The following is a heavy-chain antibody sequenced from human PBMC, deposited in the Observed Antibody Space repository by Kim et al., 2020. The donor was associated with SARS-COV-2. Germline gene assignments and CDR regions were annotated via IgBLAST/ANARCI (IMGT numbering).Heavy chain of an antibody. CDR3: ARDLNGYSYAQGYYYYGMDV. J-gene: IGHJ6*02. CDR2: INPSGGST. Sequence: ASVKVSCKASGYTFTSYYMHWVRQAPGQGLEWMGIINPSGGSTSYAQKFQGRVTMTRDTSTSTVYMELSSLRSEDTAVYYCARDLNGYSYAQGYYYYGMDVWGQGTTVTVSS. V-gene: IGHV1-46*01. D-gene: IGHD5-18*01. CDR1: GYTFTSYY.